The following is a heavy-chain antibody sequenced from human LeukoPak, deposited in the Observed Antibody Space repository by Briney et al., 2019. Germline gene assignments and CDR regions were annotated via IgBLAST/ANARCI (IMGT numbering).Heavy chain of an antibody. CDR1: GFTFSSFE. CDR3: ARETSQKGAHYMDV. J-gene: IGHJ6*03. CDR2: ISSSSYI. Sequence: GALRLSCAASGFTFSSFEMKWVRQAPGKGLEWVSSISSSSYIYYADSVKGRFTISRHNAKNSLYLQMNSLRAEDTAVYYCARETSQKGAHYMDVWGKGTTITISS. V-gene: IGHV3-21*01. D-gene: IGHD3-16*01.